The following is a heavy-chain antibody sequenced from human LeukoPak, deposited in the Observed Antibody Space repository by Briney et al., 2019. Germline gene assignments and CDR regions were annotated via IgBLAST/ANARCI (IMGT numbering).Heavy chain of an antibody. CDR2: INPNSGGT. Sequence: ASVTVSCKASGYTFTGYYMHRVRQAPGQGLEWMGWINPNSGGTNYAQKFQGRVTMTRDTSISTAYMELGRLRSDDTAVYYCARSGAYGSGSYLSYWGQGTLVTVSS. CDR1: GYTFTGYY. V-gene: IGHV1-2*02. D-gene: IGHD3-10*01. J-gene: IGHJ4*02. CDR3: ARSGAYGSGSYLSY.